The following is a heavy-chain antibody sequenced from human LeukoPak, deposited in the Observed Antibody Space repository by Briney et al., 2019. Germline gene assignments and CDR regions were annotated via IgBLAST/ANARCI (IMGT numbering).Heavy chain of an antibody. D-gene: IGHD1-26*01. CDR3: ARVREWELSYFDY. CDR1: GGSISSGDYY. CDR2: IYYSGST. Sequence: PSETLSLTCTVSGGSISSGDYYWSWIRQPPGKGLEWIGYIYYSGSTYYNPSLKSRVTISVDTSKNQFSLKLSSVTAADTAVYYCARVREWELSYFDYWGQGTLSPSPQ. V-gene: IGHV4-30-4*08. J-gene: IGHJ4*02.